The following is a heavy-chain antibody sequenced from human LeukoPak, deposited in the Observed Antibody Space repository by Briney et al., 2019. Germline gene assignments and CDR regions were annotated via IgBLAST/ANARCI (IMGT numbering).Heavy chain of an antibody. CDR1: GYTFTSYY. CDR3: ARGLWFGELFHFLGY. J-gene: IGHJ4*02. D-gene: IGHD3-10*01. Sequence: ASVKVSCKASGYTFTSYYMHWVRQAPGQGLGWMGMINPSGGSTSYAQKFQGRVTMTRDTSTSTVYMELSSLRSEDTAVYYCARGLWFGELFHFLGYWGQGTLVTVSS. CDR2: INPSGGST. V-gene: IGHV1-46*01.